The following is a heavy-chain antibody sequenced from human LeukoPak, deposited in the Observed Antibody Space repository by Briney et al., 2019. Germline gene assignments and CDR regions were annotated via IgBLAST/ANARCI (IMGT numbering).Heavy chain of an antibody. D-gene: IGHD5-24*01. CDR3: ASKMATITNSDYYYYMDV. J-gene: IGHJ6*03. CDR2: ISAYNGNT. CDR1: GYTFTSYG. V-gene: IGHV1-18*01. Sequence: ASVKVSCKASGYTFTSYGISWVRQAPGQGLEWMGWISAYNGNTNYAQKLQGRVTMTTDTSTSTAYMELRSLRSDDTAVYYCASKMATITNSDYYYYMDVWGKGTTVTVSS.